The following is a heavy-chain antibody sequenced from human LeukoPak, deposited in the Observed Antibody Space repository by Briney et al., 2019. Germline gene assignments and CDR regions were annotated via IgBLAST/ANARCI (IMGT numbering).Heavy chain of an antibody. CDR3: ARVDYGDYGPDY. V-gene: IGHV5-51*01. J-gene: IGHJ4*02. D-gene: IGHD4-17*01. CDR2: IYPGDSDT. CDR1: GYSFTSYW. Sequence: GESLQISCQGSGYSFTSYWIGWVRQMPGKGLEWMGIIYPGDSDTKYSPPFQGQVTISAGKSISTAYLQWSSLKASDTAMYYCARVDYGDYGPDYWGQGTLVTVSS.